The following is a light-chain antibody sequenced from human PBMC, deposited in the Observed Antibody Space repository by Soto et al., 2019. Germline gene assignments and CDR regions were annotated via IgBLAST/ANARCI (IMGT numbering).Light chain of an antibody. Sequence: DIQMTQSPSSLSASVGDRVTITCRASQSISSYLNWYQQKPGKAPKLLIYAESSLQSGVPPRFSGSGSGTDFTLTISSLQPEDFATYYCQQSYSTLTFGPGTKVDIK. CDR1: QSISSY. CDR2: AES. CDR3: QQSYSTLT. V-gene: IGKV1-39*01. J-gene: IGKJ3*01.